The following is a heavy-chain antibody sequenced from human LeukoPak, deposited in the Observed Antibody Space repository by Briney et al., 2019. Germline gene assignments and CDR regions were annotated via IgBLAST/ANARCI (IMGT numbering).Heavy chain of an antibody. CDR1: GFTFSSYG. V-gene: IGHV3-30*03. D-gene: IGHD1-26*01. CDR2: ISYDGSNK. CDR3: ATDLTPDSYGSYYWMNY. Sequence: GRSLRLSCAASGFTFSSYGMHWVRQAPGKGLEWVAVISYDGSNKYYADSVKGRFTISRDNSKNTLYLQMNSLRAEDTAVYYCATDLTPDSYGSYYWMNYWGQGTLVTVSS. J-gene: IGHJ4*02.